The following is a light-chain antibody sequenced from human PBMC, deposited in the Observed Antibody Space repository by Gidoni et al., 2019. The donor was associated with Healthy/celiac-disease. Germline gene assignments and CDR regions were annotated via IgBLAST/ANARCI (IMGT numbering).Light chain of an antibody. J-gene: IGLJ2*01. Sequence: SYVLTQPPSVSVAPGKTARITCGGKNIGSKSVHWYQQKPGQAPVLVVYDDSDRPSGIPERFSGSNSGNTATLTISRVEAGDEADYYCQVWDSSSDHRDVVFGGGTKLTVL. CDR3: QVWDSSSDHRDVV. CDR1: NIGSKS. CDR2: DDS. V-gene: IGLV3-21*03.